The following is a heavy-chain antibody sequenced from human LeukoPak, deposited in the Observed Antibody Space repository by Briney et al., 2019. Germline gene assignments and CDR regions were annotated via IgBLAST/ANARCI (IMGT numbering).Heavy chain of an antibody. J-gene: IGHJ6*03. CDR2: MNPNSGNT. CDR3: ARVYCSSTSCFYYYYMDV. V-gene: IGHV1-8*03. Sequence: ASVKVSCKASGYTFTSYDINWVRQATGQGLEWMGGMNPNSGNTGYAQKFQGRVTITADKSTSTAYMELSSLRSEDTAVYYCARVYCSSTSCFYYYYMDVWGKGTTVTVSS. D-gene: IGHD2-2*01. CDR1: GYTFTSYD.